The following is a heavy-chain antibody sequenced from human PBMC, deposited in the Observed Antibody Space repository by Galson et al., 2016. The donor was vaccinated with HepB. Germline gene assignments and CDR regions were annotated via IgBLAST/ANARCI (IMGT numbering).Heavy chain of an antibody. CDR1: GDSISSGGYS. D-gene: IGHD5-12*01. J-gene: IGHJ3*02. V-gene: IGHV4-30-2*01. CDR2: IYHGGST. CDR3: ARGRKGLRREFAFDI. Sequence: TLSLTCAVSGDSISSGGYSWSWIRQPPGKGLEWIGYIYHGGSTNYNPSLQSRVTLSVDRSKNQFSLKLTSVTAADTAVYYCARGRKGLRREFAFDIWGQGTTVTVSS.